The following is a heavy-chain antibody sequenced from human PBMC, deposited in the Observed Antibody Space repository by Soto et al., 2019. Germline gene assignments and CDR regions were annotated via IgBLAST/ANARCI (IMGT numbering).Heavy chain of an antibody. V-gene: IGHV3-21*01. CDR1: GFTFSSYS. Sequence: GGSLRLSCAASGFTFSSYSMNWVRQAPGKGLEWVSSISSSSSYIYYADSVKGRFTISRDNAKNSLYLQMNSLRAEDTAVYFCVRSSIEPRIFMYPFDYWGLGTLVTVSS. CDR3: VRSSIEPRIFMYPFDY. CDR2: ISSSSSYI. J-gene: IGHJ4*02. D-gene: IGHD6-6*01.